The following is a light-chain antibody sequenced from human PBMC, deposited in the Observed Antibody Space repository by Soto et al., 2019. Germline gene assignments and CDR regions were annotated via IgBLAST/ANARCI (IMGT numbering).Light chain of an antibody. CDR1: SSDVGGYNF. CDR3: SSYAGSNNVV. V-gene: IGLV2-8*01. Sequence: QSALTQPPSASGSPGQSVTISCAGTSSDVGGYNFVSWYQQHPGKAPKLIIYEVSARPSGVPASVSGSKSGNTASLTVSGLQAEDEADYFCSSYAGSNNVVFGGGTKLTVL. J-gene: IGLJ2*01. CDR2: EVS.